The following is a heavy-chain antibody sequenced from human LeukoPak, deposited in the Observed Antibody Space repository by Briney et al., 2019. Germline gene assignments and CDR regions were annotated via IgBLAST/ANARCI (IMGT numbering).Heavy chain of an antibody. J-gene: IGHJ6*03. V-gene: IGHV1-8*01. CDR2: MNPNSGNT. CDR1: GYTFTSYD. Sequence: ASVKVSCKASGYTFTSYDINWVRQATGQGLEWMGWMNPNSGNTGYAQKFQGRVTMTRNTSISTAYMELSGLRSEDTAVYYCARGGRYSSSRGYYYYYYMDVWGKGTTVTVSS. D-gene: IGHD6-6*01. CDR3: ARGGRYSSSRGYYYYYYMDV.